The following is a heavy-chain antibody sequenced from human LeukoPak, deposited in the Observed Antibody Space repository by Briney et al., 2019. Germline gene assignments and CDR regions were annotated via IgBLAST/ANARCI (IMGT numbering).Heavy chain of an antibody. CDR3: ARSHYQSSGYFDQDAFDI. D-gene: IGHD3-22*01. V-gene: IGHV3-72*01. J-gene: IGHJ3*02. Sequence: GGSLRLSCAASGFTFSDHYMDWVRQAPGEGPEWVGRTRNKVNSYTTEYAASVKGRFTISRDDSKNSLYLQMNSLRTEDTAVYYCARSHYQSSGYFDQDAFDIWGQGTMVAVSS. CDR2: TRNKVNSYTT. CDR1: GFTFSDHY.